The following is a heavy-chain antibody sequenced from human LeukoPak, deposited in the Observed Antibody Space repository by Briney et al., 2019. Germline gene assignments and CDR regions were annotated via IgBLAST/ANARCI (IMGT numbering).Heavy chain of an antibody. D-gene: IGHD3-3*01. CDR1: GFTFSSYW. V-gene: IGHV3-74*01. J-gene: IGHJ4*02. CDR3: ASSTLLRPYYLDY. Sequence: PGGSLRLSCAASGFTFSSYWMHWVRQAPGKGLVWVSRINSDGSSTSYADSVKGRFTISRDNAENTLYLQMNSLRAEDTAVYYCASSTLLRPYYLDYWGQGTLVTVSS. CDR2: INSDGSST.